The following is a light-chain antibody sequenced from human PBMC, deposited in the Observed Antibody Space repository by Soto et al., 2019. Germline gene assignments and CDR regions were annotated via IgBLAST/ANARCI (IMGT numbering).Light chain of an antibody. V-gene: IGKV1-39*01. CDR1: QGISTY. CDR2: AAS. J-gene: IGKJ1*01. CDR3: QQSYSTTWT. Sequence: IRMTQSPSSFSASTGDRVTITCRASQGISTYLNWYLQKPGKAPKLLIYAASSLQSGVPSRFSGSGSETDFTLTISSLQPEDFATYSCQQSYSTTWTFGQGTKVDI.